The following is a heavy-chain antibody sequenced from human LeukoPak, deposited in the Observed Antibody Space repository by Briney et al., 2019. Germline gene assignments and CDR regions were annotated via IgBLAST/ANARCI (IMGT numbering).Heavy chain of an antibody. CDR1: GGTFSSYA. CDR2: IIPIFGTA. J-gene: IGHJ5*02. V-gene: IGHV1-69*05. CDR3: AREEDYYDSSGSPRSWFDP. Sequence: SVKVSCKSSGGTFSSYAISWVRQAPGQGLEWMGRIIPIFGTADYAQKFQGRVTITTDESTSTAYMELSSLRSEDTAVYYCAREEDYYDSSGSPRSWFDPWGQGTLATVSS. D-gene: IGHD3-22*01.